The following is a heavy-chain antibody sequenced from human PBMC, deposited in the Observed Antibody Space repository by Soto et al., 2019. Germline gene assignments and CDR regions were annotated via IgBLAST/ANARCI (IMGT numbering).Heavy chain of an antibody. Sequence: QVQLVQSGAEVKKPGASVRVSCKASGYTFTSYAISWVRQAPGQGLEWMGRISISSGNIDYAKKFQGRVTLTRDTSTNTAHMEVRSLRSDDTAVYYCARDDFAVALFYYYGLDVWGQGTTVTVSS. V-gene: IGHV1-18*01. CDR2: ISISSGNI. CDR1: GYTFTSYA. D-gene: IGHD3-3*01. CDR3: ARDDFAVALFYYYGLDV. J-gene: IGHJ6*02.